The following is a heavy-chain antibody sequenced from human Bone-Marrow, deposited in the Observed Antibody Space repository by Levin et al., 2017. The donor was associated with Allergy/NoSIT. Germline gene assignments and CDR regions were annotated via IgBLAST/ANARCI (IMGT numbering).Heavy chain of an antibody. CDR1: GFTFSNYG. V-gene: IGHV3-23*01. CDR2: ISGSGGNT. J-gene: IGHJ4*02. D-gene: IGHD6-19*01. Sequence: GGSLRLSCAASGFTFSNYGMSWVRQAPGKGLEWVSVISGSGGNTYYADSVKGRFTISRDNSNHTLYLQMNSLRAEALAIYYGEKGRVRAHIAVAAFDYWGQGTLVTVSS. CDR3: EKGRVRAHIAVAAFDY.